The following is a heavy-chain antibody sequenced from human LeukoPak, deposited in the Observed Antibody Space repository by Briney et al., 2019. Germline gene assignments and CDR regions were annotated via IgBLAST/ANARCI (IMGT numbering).Heavy chain of an antibody. CDR2: IYYSGST. J-gene: IGHJ6*02. CDR3: ARRGRTGIVVVPAAISHYYGMDV. V-gene: IGHV4-39*01. CDR1: GGSISSSSYY. Sequence: PSETLSLTCTVSGGSISSSSYYWGWIRQPPGTGLEWIGSIYYSGSTYYNPSLKSRVTISVDTSKNQFSLKLSSVTAADTAVYYCARRGRTGIVVVPAAISHYYGMDVWGQGTTVTVSS. D-gene: IGHD2-2*01.